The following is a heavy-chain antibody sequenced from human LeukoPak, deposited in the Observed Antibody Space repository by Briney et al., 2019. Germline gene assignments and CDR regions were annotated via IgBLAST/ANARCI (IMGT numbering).Heavy chain of an antibody. D-gene: IGHD6-19*01. CDR2: MTPNSVNT. CDR1: GYTFTSYG. J-gene: IGHJ4*02. Sequence: ASXXVSCKASGYTFTSYGISWVRQAPGQGLEGMGWMTPNSVNTAYAQTFQARVTMTRNTSISTAYMELSSLRSEDTAVYYCARVILAVAGSRTIGYWGQGTLVTVSS. V-gene: IGHV1-8*02. CDR3: ARVILAVAGSRTIGY.